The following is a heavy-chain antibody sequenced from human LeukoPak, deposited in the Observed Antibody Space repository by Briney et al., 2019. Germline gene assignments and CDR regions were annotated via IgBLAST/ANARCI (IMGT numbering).Heavy chain of an antibody. D-gene: IGHD6-13*01. Sequence: PGGSLRLSCADSGFTSSFYWMSWVRQAPGKGLEWVSVIYSGGSTYYADSVKGRFTISRDNSKNTLYLQMNSLRAEDTAVYYCARGGSFAPGYSSSWFRGTMDVWGKGTTVTVSS. J-gene: IGHJ6*03. CDR3: ARGGSFAPGYSSSWFRGTMDV. V-gene: IGHV3-66*02. CDR1: GFTSSFYW. CDR2: IYSGGST.